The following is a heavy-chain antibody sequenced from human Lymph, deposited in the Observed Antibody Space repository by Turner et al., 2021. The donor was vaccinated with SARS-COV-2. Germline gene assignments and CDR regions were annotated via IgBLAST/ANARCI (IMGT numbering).Heavy chain of an antibody. D-gene: IGHD2-2*01. V-gene: IGHV3-23*01. CDR3: AKGGGWGYQLGVYCDY. CDR2: ISGRGGST. J-gene: IGHJ4*02. CDR1: GFTFSSYA. Sequence: EVQLLESGGGLVQPGGSLRLSCAASGFTFSSYAMSWVGQAPGKGLEWVSVISGRGGSTYYADSVKGRFTISRDNSKTTLYLQMNSLRAEDTAVYYCAKGGGWGYQLGVYCDYWGQGTLVTVSS.